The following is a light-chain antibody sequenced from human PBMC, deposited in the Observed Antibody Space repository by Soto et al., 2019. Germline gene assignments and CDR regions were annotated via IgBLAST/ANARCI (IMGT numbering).Light chain of an antibody. CDR2: EVS. Sequence: QSALTQPPSASGSPGQSVTISCTGTSSDVGGYNYVSWYQQHPGKAPKLMIYEVSKRPSGVPDRFSGSKSGNTASLTVSGLQAEDEADYYRSSYAGSNNFDVVFGGGTKLTVL. CDR1: SSDVGGYNY. V-gene: IGLV2-8*01. J-gene: IGLJ2*01. CDR3: SSYAGSNNFDVV.